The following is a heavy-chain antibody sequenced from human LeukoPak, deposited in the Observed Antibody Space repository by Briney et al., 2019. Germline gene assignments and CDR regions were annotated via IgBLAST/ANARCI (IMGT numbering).Heavy chain of an antibody. CDR3: ARPTHRYAISAAGLVDY. CDR2: INPNSGGT. D-gene: IGHD6-13*01. J-gene: IGHJ4*02. Sequence: GASVKVSCKASRYTFTGYYMHWVRQAPGQGLEWMGWINPNSGGTNYAQKFQGRVTMTRDTSISTAYMELSRLRSDDTAVYYCARPTHRYAISAAGLVDYWGQGTLVTVSS. CDR1: RYTFTGYY. V-gene: IGHV1-2*02.